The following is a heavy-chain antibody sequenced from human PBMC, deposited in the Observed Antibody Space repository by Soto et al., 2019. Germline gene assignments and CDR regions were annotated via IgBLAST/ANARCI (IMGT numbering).Heavy chain of an antibody. CDR1: GYTFTSNA. CDR2: INGAGGDT. J-gene: IGHJ4*02. D-gene: IGHD1-1*01. V-gene: IGHV1-3*01. Sequence: QVQLVQSGAEVKTPGASVRVSCETSGYTFTSNAMQWVRQAPGQRLEWMGRINGAGGDTRYSEKFQGRVTITKDTSANTAYMELSGLSFEDTAVYYCARRAGRTGIDYWGQGTLVTVSS. CDR3: ARRAGRTGIDY.